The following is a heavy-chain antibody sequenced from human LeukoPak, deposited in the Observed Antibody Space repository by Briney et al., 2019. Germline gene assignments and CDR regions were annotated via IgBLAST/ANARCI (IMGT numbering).Heavy chain of an antibody. D-gene: IGHD3-3*01. CDR2: FDPEDGEI. J-gene: IGHJ4*02. V-gene: IGHV1-24*01. CDR3: AAARLNEFWWGY. CDR1: VDSLKELS. Sequence: ASLKVSRKVSVDSLKELSMHWVRQSPGKGGEWMGGFDPEDGEIVYAQKFRGRVNMTEDTSTDTAYMSLGSLRPDDTAVYYCAAARLNEFWWGYWGQGTLVTVSS.